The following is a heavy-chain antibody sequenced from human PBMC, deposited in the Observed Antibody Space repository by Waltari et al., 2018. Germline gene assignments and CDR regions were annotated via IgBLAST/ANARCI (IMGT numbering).Heavy chain of an antibody. CDR1: GYTFTSYG. J-gene: IGHJ6*03. V-gene: IGHV1-18*01. CDR2: ISADNGNT. CDR3: ARGTTVAGTRYYYYYYMDV. D-gene: IGHD6-19*01. Sequence: QVQLVQSGAEVKKPGASVKVSCKASGYTFTSYGISWVRQAPGQGLEWMGWISADNGNTNYAQKRQGRVTMTTDTSTSTAYMELRSLRSDETAVYYCARGTTVAGTRYYYYYYMDVWGKGTTVTVSS.